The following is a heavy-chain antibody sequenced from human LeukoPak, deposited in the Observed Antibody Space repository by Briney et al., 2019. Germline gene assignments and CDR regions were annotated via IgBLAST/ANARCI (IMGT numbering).Heavy chain of an antibody. J-gene: IGHJ4*02. D-gene: IGHD6-13*01. V-gene: IGHV3-30*18. CDR2: ISYDGSAE. CDR3: AKELTRGSSWYEDY. Sequence: GGSLRLSCAASGFTFSNYGMLWVRQAPGKGLEWVAVISYDGSAEYYADSVKGRFAIYRDNSRNTLYLQMNSLRPEDTAVYYCAKELTRGSSWYEDYWGQGTLVTVSS. CDR1: GFTFSNYG.